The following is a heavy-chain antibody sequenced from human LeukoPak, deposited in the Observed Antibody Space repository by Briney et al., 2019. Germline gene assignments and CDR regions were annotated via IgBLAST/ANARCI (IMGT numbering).Heavy chain of an antibody. V-gene: IGHV4-39*07. J-gene: IGHJ4*02. D-gene: IGHD3-3*01. CDR3: ARGRLGDYDFWSGPVYYFDY. Sequence: PSETLSLTCTVSGGSISSGYYYWSWIRQPPGKGLEWIGEINHSGSTNYNPSLKSRVTISVDTSKNQFSLKLSSVTAADTAVYYCARGRLGDYDFWSGPVYYFDYWGQGTLVTVSS. CDR1: GGSISSGYYY. CDR2: INHSGST.